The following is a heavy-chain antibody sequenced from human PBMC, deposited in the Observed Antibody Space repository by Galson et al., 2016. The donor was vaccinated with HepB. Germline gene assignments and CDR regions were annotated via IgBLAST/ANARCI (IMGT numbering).Heavy chain of an antibody. J-gene: IGHJ4*02. CDR3: ARDGAITDRFDF. V-gene: IGHV3-30*04. CDR2: ISYDGSKK. D-gene: IGHD1-20*01. Sequence: SLRLSCAASGFTFSTYAMHWVRQAPGKGLEWVAVISYDGSKKYYADSMKGRFTISRDNSKNTLYLQMNSLRAEDTAVYYCARDGAITDRFDFWGQGTLVTVSS. CDR1: GFTFSTYA.